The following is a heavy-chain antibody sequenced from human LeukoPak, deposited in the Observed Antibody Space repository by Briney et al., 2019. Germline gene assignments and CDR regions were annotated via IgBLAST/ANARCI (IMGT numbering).Heavy chain of an antibody. CDR2: IYHSGST. V-gene: IGHV4-30-2*05. Sequence: SETLSLTCAVSGGSISSGGYSWSWIRQPPGKGLEWIGYIYHSGSTYYNPSLKSRVTISVDTSKNQFSLKLSSVTAADTAVYYCARSAFWSGPGGAFDIWGQGTMVTVSS. CDR1: GGSISSGGYS. D-gene: IGHD3-3*01. CDR3: ARSAFWSGPGGAFDI. J-gene: IGHJ3*02.